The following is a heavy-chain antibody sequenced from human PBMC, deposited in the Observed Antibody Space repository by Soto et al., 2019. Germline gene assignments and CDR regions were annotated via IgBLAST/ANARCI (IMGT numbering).Heavy chain of an antibody. D-gene: IGHD2-15*01. J-gene: IGHJ3*02. Sequence: PSETLSLTCTVSGGSISSGDYYWSWIRQPPGKGLEWIGYINYSGSTYYNPSLKSRVTISVDTSKNQFSLKLTSVTAADTAVYYCARGRGYCTGGSCYSWAFDIWGQGTMVTVSS. CDR2: INYSGST. CDR3: ARGRGYCTGGSCYSWAFDI. CDR1: GGSISSGDYY. V-gene: IGHV4-30-4*01.